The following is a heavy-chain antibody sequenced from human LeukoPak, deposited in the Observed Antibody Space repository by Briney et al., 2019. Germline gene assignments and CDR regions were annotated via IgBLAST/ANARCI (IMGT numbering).Heavy chain of an antibody. CDR2: IYYSGST. V-gene: IGHV4-39*01. CDR3: ATNEGP. Sequence: RTSETLSLTCTVSGGSISGSAYYWGWIRQPPGKGLEWIGNIYYSGSTYYSPSLESRITISVDTSKNQFSLKLTSVTAADTAVYYCATNEGPWGQGTLVTVSS. J-gene: IGHJ5*02. D-gene: IGHD1-1*01. CDR1: GGSISGSAYY.